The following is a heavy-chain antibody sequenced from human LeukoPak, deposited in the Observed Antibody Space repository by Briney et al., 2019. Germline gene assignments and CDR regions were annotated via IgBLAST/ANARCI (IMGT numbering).Heavy chain of an antibody. Sequence: SVKVSCKASGGTFSSYAISWVRQAPGQGLEWMGGIIPIFDTANYAQKFQGRVTITADESTSTAYMELSSLRSEDTAVYYCARRRDYDSYPYFDYWGQGTLVTVSS. CDR3: ARRRDYDSYPYFDY. CDR2: IIPIFDTA. D-gene: IGHD3-22*01. CDR1: GGTFSSYA. V-gene: IGHV1-69*13. J-gene: IGHJ4*02.